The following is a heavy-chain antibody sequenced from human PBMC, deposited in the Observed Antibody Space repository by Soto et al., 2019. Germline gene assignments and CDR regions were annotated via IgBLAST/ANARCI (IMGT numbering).Heavy chain of an antibody. CDR3: AKVFRPGDYVYYYYGTDV. Sequence: GGSLRLSCAASGFTFSSYAMSWVRQAPGKGLEWVSAISGSGGSTYYADSVKGRFTISRDNSKNTLYLQMNSLRAEDTAVYYCAKVFRPGDYVYYYYGTDVWGQGTTVTVSS. CDR2: ISGSGGST. CDR1: GFTFSSYA. J-gene: IGHJ6*02. V-gene: IGHV3-23*01. D-gene: IGHD4-17*01.